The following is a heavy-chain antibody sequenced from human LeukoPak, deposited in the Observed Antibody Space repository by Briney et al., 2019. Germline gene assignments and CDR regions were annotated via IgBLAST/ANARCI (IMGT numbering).Heavy chain of an antibody. CDR2: IYNSGST. Sequence: SETLSLTCTISGGSMGSSGYYWGWIRQPPGKGLEWIGIIYNSGSTYYNPSLKSRVTISVDTSKNQFSLRLSSLTAADTAVYYCARELGKQWGQGTLVTVSS. V-gene: IGHV4-39*02. CDR3: ARELGKQ. D-gene: IGHD7-27*01. J-gene: IGHJ4*02. CDR1: GGSMGSSGYY.